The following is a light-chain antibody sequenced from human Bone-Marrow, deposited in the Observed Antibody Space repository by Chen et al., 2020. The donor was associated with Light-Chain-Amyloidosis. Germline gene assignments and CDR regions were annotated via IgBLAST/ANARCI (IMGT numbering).Light chain of an antibody. CDR2: GAS. CDR1: QSVSSSY. Sequence: EIVLPQSPGTLSLSPGERATLSCRASQSVSSSYLAWYQQKPGQAPRLLIYGASTRATGITDRFSGSGSGTDFTLTISRLEPEDFAVYYCQQYVTSPFTFGPGTKVDIK. J-gene: IGKJ3*01. CDR3: QQYVTSPFT. V-gene: IGKV3-20*01.